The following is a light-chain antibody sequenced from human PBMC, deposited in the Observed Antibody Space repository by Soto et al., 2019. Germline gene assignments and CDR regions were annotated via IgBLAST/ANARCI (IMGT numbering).Light chain of an antibody. J-gene: IGKJ1*01. Sequence: VMTQSPATLSVSPGERVTLSCRASQSVGGSLAWYRQKPGQAPSLLVYGASTRATGIPARFSGSGSGTEFTLTISSLQSDDFPVYYCLQYDKWPPWTFGQGTKVDIK. CDR2: GAS. V-gene: IGKV3-15*01. CDR3: LQYDKWPPWT. CDR1: QSVGGS.